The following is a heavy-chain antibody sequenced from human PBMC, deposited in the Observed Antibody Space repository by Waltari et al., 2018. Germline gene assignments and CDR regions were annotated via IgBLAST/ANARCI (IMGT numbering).Heavy chain of an antibody. CDR1: GFTFTSSA. J-gene: IGHJ3*02. V-gene: IGHV1-58*01. CDR2: IVVGSGNT. CDR3: AAGPDSSGSI. Sequence: QMQLVQSGPEVKKPGTSVKVSCKASGFTFTSSAVQWVRQARGQRLEWIGWIVVGSGNTNYAQKFQERVTITRDMSTSTAYMELGSLRSEDTAVYYGAAGPDSSGSIWGQGTMVTVSS. D-gene: IGHD3-22*01.